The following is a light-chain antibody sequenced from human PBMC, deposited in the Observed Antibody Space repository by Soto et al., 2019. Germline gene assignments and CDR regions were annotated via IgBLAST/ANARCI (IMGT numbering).Light chain of an antibody. Sequence: QSALTQPASVSGSPGQSITISCTGTSSDVGGYNSVSWYQHHPVKAPKLIIYDVGDPPSGVSYRFSGSKSGNTASLTISGLQAVDEADYYCSSYTSSSTNVFGTGTKLTVL. CDR2: DVG. CDR3: SSYTSSSTNV. J-gene: IGLJ1*01. CDR1: SSDVGGYNS. V-gene: IGLV2-14*03.